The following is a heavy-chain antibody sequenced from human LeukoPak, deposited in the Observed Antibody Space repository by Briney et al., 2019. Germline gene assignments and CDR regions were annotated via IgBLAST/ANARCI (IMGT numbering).Heavy chain of an antibody. D-gene: IGHD3-16*01. J-gene: IGHJ3*02. V-gene: IGHV4-59*12. CDR3: ARAEGAASHI. CDR1: GGSISSYY. Sequence: SETLSLTCTVSGGSISSYYWSWIRQPPGKGLEWIGYIYYSGSTNYNPSLKSRVTISVDTSKYQFSLRLTSVTAADTGVYFCARAEGAASHIWGQGTMVSVSS. CDR2: IYYSGST.